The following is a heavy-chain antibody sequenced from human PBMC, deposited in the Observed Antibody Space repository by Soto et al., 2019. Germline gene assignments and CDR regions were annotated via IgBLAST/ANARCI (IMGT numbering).Heavy chain of an antibody. CDR1: GFTFTGHY. CDR3: ARDARVVAATRWNWFDP. V-gene: IGHV1-2*02. J-gene: IGHJ5*02. D-gene: IGHD2-15*01. Sequence: ASVKVSCKASGFTFTGHYIHWVRQAPGQGLEWMGWINPNSGGTSYAQKFQGRVTMTRDTSITTAYMELSRLSSDDTAVYYCARDARVVAATRWNWFDPWGQGTLVTVSS. CDR2: INPNSGGT.